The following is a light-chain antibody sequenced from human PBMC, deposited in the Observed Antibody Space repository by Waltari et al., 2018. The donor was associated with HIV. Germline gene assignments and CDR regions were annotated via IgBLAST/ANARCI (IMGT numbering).Light chain of an antibody. V-gene: IGLV1-44*01. J-gene: IGLJ2*01. CDR1: TSNIRSNA. CDR2: SDN. Sequence: QSVLTQPPSMSGTPGQRVTISCSGSTSNIRSNAVNWYQQLPGTAPKLLIYSDNQRPSGIPDRFSGSKSGTSGTLDITGLQTGDEADYYCGAWDNSLGGVVFGGGTKLTVL. CDR3: GAWDNSLGGVV.